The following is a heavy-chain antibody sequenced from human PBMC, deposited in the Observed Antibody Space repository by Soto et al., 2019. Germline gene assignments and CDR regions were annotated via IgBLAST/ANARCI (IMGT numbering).Heavy chain of an antibody. CDR2: IYPGDHET. V-gene: IGHV5-51*01. CDR1: GSTFSNFW. J-gene: IGHJ4*02. CDR3: FDF. Sequence: ESLNISCQCSGSTFSNFWIGWVRQLPGKGLEWMGIIYPGDHETRYSPSFHGKVTISADKSINTAYLQWNSLEASDTDFYYYFDFWGQGTMVTVSS.